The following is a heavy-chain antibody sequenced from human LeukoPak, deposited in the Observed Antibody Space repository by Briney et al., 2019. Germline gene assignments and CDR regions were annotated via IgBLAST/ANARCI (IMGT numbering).Heavy chain of an antibody. V-gene: IGHV1-8*01. D-gene: IGHD6-19*01. CDR3: ARALFYSSDPILYFDY. CDR1: GYTFTSYD. Sequence: ASVKVSCKASGYTFTSYDINWVRQATGQGLEWMGWMNPNSGNTGYAQKFQGRVTMTRNTSISTAYMELSSLRSEDTAVYYCARALFYSSDPILYFDYWGQGTLVTVSS. CDR2: MNPNSGNT. J-gene: IGHJ4*02.